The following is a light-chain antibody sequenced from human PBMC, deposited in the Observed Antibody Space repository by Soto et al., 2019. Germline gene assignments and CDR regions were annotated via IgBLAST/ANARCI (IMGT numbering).Light chain of an antibody. J-gene: IGKJ4*01. V-gene: IGKV1-27*01. CDR2: GAS. Sequence: DIPMTQSPSSLSASVGDRVSITCRASQGISTYLAWYQQKPGKAPKLLIYGASTLQSGVPSRFSGSGSGTDFTLTISRLQPEDVATYYCQKYDSAPLTFGGGTKVEIK. CDR3: QKYDSAPLT. CDR1: QGISTY.